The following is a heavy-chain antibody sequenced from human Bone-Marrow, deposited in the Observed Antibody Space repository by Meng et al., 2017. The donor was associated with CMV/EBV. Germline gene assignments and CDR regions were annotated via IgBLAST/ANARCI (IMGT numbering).Heavy chain of an antibody. CDR2: INPNSGGT. Sequence: ASVKVSCKASGYTFTGYYMHWVRQAPGQGLEWMGWINPNSGGTNYAQKFQGRVTMTRDTSISTAYMELSRLRSDDTAVYYCARGGEIAAAGTRWFDPWGQGTLVTVPS. CDR3: ARGGEIAAAGTRWFDP. J-gene: IGHJ5*02. D-gene: IGHD6-13*01. CDR1: GYTFTGYY. V-gene: IGHV1-2*02.